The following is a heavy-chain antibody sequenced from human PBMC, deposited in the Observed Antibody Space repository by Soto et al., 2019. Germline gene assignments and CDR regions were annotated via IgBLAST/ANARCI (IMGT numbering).Heavy chain of an antibody. D-gene: IGHD4-17*01. V-gene: IGHV1-2*02. CDR2: INPTSGGT. J-gene: IGHJ4*02. CDR3: AGDPDYGEYWGYFFDS. Sequence: ASVKVSCKTSGYTFAAYYIHWIRQAPGQGLEWMGWINPTSGGTVYAQNFQDRVTMTRDTSISTAYMELRRLNSDDTAVYYCAGDPDYGEYWGYFFDSWGQGTPVTVPS. CDR1: GYTFAAYY.